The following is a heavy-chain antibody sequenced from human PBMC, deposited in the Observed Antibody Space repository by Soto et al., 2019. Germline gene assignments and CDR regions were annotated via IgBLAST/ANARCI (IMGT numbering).Heavy chain of an antibody. CDR3: ANDDHCSGGGCYGGFDS. Sequence: VELVESGGGLIQPGRSLRLSCAASGFTFDEFSMHWVRQVPGKGPEWVSGISWNNHVIGYAGSVKGRFTISRDNAKNSMFLQMNGLRSEDTALYYCANDDHCSGGGCYGGFDSWGQGVLVTVSP. CDR1: GFTFDEFS. V-gene: IGHV3-9*01. CDR2: ISWNNHVI. D-gene: IGHD2-15*01. J-gene: IGHJ4*02.